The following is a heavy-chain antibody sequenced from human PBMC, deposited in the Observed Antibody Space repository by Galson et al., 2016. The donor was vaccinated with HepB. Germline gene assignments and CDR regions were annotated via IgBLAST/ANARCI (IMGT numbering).Heavy chain of an antibody. CDR1: GFPFSTYW. J-gene: IGHJ4*02. CDR2: IKQDGSEK. CDR3: ARVRYKGLSGIEVVIAANDY. D-gene: IGHD2-15*01. Sequence: SLRLSCAASGFPFSTYWMSWVRQAPGKGLEWVANIKQDGSEKYYVDSVKGRFTISRDNAKNSLYLQMNSLKAEDTAVYYCARVRYKGLSGIEVVIAANDYWGQGTLVTVSS. V-gene: IGHV3-7*01.